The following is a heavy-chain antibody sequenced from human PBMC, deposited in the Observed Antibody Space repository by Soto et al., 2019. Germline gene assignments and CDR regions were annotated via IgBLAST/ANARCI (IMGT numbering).Heavy chain of an antibody. D-gene: IGHD6-19*01. CDR3: ARESVAGRTFDY. J-gene: IGHJ4*02. V-gene: IGHV4-59*01. CDR2: IYYSGST. CDR1: GGSISSYY. Sequence: QVQLQESGPGLVKPSETLSLTCTVSGGSISSYYWSWIRQPPGKGLEWIGYIYYSGSTNYNPSLKSRFTISVATSKNQFSLKLSSVTAADTAVYYCARESVAGRTFDYWGQGTLVTVSS.